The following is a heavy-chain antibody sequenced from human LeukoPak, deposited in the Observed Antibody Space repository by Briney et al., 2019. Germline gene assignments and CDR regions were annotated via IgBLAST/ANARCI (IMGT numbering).Heavy chain of an antibody. J-gene: IGHJ4*02. CDR1: GFTFTDYY. V-gene: IGHV1-2*02. CDR2: INPKSGST. Sequence: ASVNVSCRASGFTFTDYYMHWVRQAPGQGLEWMGWINPKSGSTNYAQKFQGRVSMTRDTSITTAFMELSRLRSDDTAVYYCAREGVDTATPGAYWGQGTLVSVSS. D-gene: IGHD5-18*01. CDR3: AREGVDTATPGAY.